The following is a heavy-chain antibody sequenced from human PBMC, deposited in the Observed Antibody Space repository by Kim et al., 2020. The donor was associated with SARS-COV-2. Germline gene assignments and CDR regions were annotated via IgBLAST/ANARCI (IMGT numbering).Heavy chain of an antibody. Sequence: GGSLRLSCAASGFTFSSYWMSWVRQAPGKGLEWVANIKQDGSEKYYVDSVKGRFTISRDNAKNSLYLQMNSLRAEDTAVYYCARALLSSSWYFHFRATNPFDYWGQGTLVTVSS. CDR1: GFTFSSYW. J-gene: IGHJ4*02. D-gene: IGHD6-13*01. CDR2: IKQDGSEK. V-gene: IGHV3-7*01. CDR3: ARALLSSSWYFHFRATNPFDY.